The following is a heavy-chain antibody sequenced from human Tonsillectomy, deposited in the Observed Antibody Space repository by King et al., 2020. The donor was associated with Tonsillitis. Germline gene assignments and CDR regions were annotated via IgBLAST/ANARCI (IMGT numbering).Heavy chain of an antibody. CDR3: AKDLGRITGV. CDR1: GFTFSSYG. Sequence: VQLVESGGGVVQPGRSLRLSCAASGFTFSSYGMHWVRQAPGKGLEWVAVISYDGSNKYYADSVKGRFTISRDNSKTTLYLQMNSLRAEDTAVYYCAKDLGRITGVWGQGTTVTVSS. CDR2: ISYDGSNK. D-gene: IGHD3-16*01. V-gene: IGHV3-30*18. J-gene: IGHJ6*02.